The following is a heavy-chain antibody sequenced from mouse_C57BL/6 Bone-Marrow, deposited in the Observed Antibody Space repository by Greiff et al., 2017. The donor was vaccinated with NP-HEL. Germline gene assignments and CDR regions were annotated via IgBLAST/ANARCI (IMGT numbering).Heavy chain of an antibody. CDR1: GYAFTNYL. CDR3: ARVRGGGAYFDY. Sequence: QVQLQQSGAELVRPGPSVKVSCKASGYAFTNYLIEWVKQRPGQGLEWIGVINPGSGGTNYNEKFKGKATLTADKSSSTAYMQLSSLTSEDSAVYFCARVRGGGAYFDYWGQGTTLTVSS. V-gene: IGHV1-54*01. J-gene: IGHJ2*01. CDR2: INPGSGGT.